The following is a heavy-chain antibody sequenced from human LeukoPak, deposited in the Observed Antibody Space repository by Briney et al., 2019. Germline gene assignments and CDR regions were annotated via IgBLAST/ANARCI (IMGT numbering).Heavy chain of an antibody. CDR1: GFTLNTYA. CDR3: AQDLDSSGYYSGEVD. J-gene: IGHJ4*02. Sequence: PGGSLRLSCAVSGFTLNTYAMSWVRQAPGKGLEWVSLISRDGTRTHYADSVQGRFTISRDDSKNTLYLQMNSLRAEDTAVYHCAQDLDSSGYYSGEVDCGQGTLVTVSS. CDR2: ISRDGTRT. V-gene: IGHV3-23*01. D-gene: IGHD3-22*01.